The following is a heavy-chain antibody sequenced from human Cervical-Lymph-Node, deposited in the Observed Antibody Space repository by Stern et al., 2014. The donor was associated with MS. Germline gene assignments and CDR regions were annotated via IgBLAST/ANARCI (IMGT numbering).Heavy chain of an antibody. CDR3: ARARGYSSGWYYYYYGMDV. J-gene: IGHJ6*02. CDR1: GGTFSSYA. Sequence: QVQLVQSGAEVKKPWSSVKVSCKASGGTFSSYAISWVRQAPGQGLEWMGGIIPIFGTANYAQKFQGRVTITADESTSTAYMELSSLRSEDTAVYYCARARGYSSGWYYYYYGMDVWGQGTTVTVSS. D-gene: IGHD6-19*01. CDR2: IIPIFGTA. V-gene: IGHV1-69*01.